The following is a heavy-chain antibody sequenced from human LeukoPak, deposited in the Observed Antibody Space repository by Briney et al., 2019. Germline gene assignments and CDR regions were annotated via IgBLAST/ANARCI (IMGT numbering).Heavy chain of an antibody. Sequence: PSETLPLTCAVYGGSFSGYYCSWIRQPPGHGLEWMGEINHSGSTNYNPSLKSRVTISVDTSKNQFSLKLSSVTAADTAVYYCARGRRGYSYGIYYYYSMDVWGKGTTVTVSS. V-gene: IGHV4-34*01. J-gene: IGHJ6*03. D-gene: IGHD5-18*01. CDR1: GGSFSGYY. CDR2: INHSGST. CDR3: ARGRRGYSYGIYYYYSMDV.